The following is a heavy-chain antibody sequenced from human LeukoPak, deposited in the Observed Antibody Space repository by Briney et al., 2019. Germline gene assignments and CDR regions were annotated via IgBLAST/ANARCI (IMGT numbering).Heavy chain of an antibody. CDR3: ARSYCSSTSCSPYYYYYMDV. V-gene: IGHV4-59*12. CDR1: GGSITSYY. D-gene: IGHD2-2*01. Sequence: PSETLSLTCTVSGGSITSYYWTWIRQPPGRGLEWIGYIYHSGTTNYNPSLKSRVTISVDTSKNQFSLKLSSVTAADTAVYYCARSYCSSTSCSPYYYYYMDVWGKGTTVTVSS. CDR2: IYHSGTT. J-gene: IGHJ6*03.